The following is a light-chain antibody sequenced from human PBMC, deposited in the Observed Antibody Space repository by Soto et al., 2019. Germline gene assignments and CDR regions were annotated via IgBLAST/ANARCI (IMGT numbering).Light chain of an antibody. CDR1: QSVSSN. CDR3: QQYNNWPPYT. Sequence: EIVMTQSPATLSVSPGERATLSCRASQSVSSNLAWFQQKPGQPPRLLIYGASTRATGIPARFSGSGSGTEFTLTIRSLQSEDFAVYYCQQYNNWPPYTFGQGTKVDLK. V-gene: IGKV3-15*01. J-gene: IGKJ2*01. CDR2: GAS.